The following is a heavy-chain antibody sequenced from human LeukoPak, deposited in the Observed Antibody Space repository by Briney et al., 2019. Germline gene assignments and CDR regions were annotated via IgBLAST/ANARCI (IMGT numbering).Heavy chain of an antibody. V-gene: IGHV4-59*01. CDR1: GGSISSDY. CDR2: IYYRGST. J-gene: IGHJ3*02. CDR3: ARDSASFGVADAFDI. Sequence: SETLSLTCTVSGGSISSDYWSWIRQPPGKGLEWIGYIYYRGSTNYNPSLKSRVTISVDTSKNQFSLKLSSVTAADTAVYYCARDSASFGVADAFDIWGQGTMVTVSS. D-gene: IGHD3-3*01.